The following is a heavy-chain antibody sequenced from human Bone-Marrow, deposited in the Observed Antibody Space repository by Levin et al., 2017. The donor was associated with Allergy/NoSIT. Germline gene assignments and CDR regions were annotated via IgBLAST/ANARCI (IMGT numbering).Heavy chain of an antibody. J-gene: IGHJ4*02. D-gene: IGHD2-2*01. Sequence: ESLKISCAASGFTFSTYAMSWVRQAPGKGLEWVSTVSGSAFSTYYADSVKGRFTISRDNSKNTLYLQMNSLRAEDTAVFYCAKGQCSSTSCNFDYWGQGTLVTVSS. CDR1: GFTFSTYA. CDR2: VSGSAFST. CDR3: AKGQCSSTSCNFDY. V-gene: IGHV3-23*01.